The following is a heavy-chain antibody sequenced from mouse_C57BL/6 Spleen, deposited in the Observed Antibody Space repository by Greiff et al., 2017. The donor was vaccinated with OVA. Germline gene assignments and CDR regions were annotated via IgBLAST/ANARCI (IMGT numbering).Heavy chain of an antibody. CDR2: ISSGGSYT. D-gene: IGHD1-1*01. CDR1: GFTFSSYG. V-gene: IGHV5-6*01. Sequence: EVHLLESGGDLVKPGGSLKLSCAASGFTFSSYGMSWVRQTPDKRLEWVATISSGGSYTYYPDSVKGRFTISRDNAKNTLYLQMISLKSEDTAMYYCARQGTTTLVANWYFVVWGTGTTVTVSS. J-gene: IGHJ1*03. CDR3: ARQGTTTLVANWYFVV.